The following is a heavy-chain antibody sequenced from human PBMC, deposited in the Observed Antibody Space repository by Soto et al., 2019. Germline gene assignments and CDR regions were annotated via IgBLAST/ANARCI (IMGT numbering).Heavy chain of an antibody. V-gene: IGHV1-18*01. J-gene: IGHJ6*02. D-gene: IGHD6-19*01. CDR3: ARVDSGWSFMGYYYGMDV. Sequence: ASVKVSCKASGYTFTSYGISWVRQAPGQGLEWMGWISAYNGNTNYAQKLQGRVTMTTDTSTSTAYMELRSLRSDDTAVYYCARVDSGWSFMGYYYGMDVWGQGTTVTVS. CDR2: ISAYNGNT. CDR1: GYTFTSYG.